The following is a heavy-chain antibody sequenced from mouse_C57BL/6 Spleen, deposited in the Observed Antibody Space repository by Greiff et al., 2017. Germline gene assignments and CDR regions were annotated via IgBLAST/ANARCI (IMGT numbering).Heavy chain of an antibody. CDR3: ARRTGTYYFDY. J-gene: IGHJ2*01. CDR2: IDPSDSYS. CDR1: GYTFTSYW. Sequence: QVQLQQPGAELVMPGASVKLSCKASGYTFTSYWMHWVQQRPGQGLEWIGEIDPSDSYSNYNQKFTGKSTLTVDKSSSKAYMKLISLTSEDSAVYYCARRTGTYYFDYWGQGTTLTGSS. D-gene: IGHD3-3*01. V-gene: IGHV1-69*01.